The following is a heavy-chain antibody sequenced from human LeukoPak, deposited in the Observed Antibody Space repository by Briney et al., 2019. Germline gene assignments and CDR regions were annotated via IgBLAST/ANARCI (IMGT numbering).Heavy chain of an antibody. V-gene: IGHV4-38-2*01. J-gene: IGHJ4*02. CDR1: GYSISSGYY. Sequence: PSETLSLTCAVSGYSISSGYYWGWIRQPPGEGLGCIGSIYQSGSTYSNPSLKSRDTISGDTSNNQFSLKLSSVTAADTAVYYCARLSDLTQFDYWGQGTLVTVSS. CDR2: IYQSGST. D-gene: IGHD2/OR15-2a*01. CDR3: ARLSDLTQFDY.